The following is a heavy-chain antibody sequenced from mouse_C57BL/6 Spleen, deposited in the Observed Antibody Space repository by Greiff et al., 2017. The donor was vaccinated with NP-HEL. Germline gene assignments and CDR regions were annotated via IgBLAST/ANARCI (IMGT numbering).Heavy chain of an antibody. CDR3: ARWGTTVVAYGGYFDY. J-gene: IGHJ2*01. Sequence: VHLVESGAELVRPGTSVKVSCKASGYAFTNYLIEWVKQRPGQGLEWIGVINPGSGGTNYNEKFKGKATLTADKSSSTAYMQLSSLTSEDSAVYFCARWGTTVVAYGGYFDYWGQGTTLTVSS. V-gene: IGHV1-54*01. CDR1: GYAFTNYL. CDR2: INPGSGGT. D-gene: IGHD1-1*01.